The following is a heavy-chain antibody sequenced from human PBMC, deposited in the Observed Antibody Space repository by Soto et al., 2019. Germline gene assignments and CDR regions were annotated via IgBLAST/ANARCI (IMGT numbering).Heavy chain of an antibody. Sequence: QVQLVESGGGVVQPGRSLRLSCAASGFTFSSYAMHWVRQAPGKGLEWVAVISYDGSNKYYADSVKGRFTISRDNSKNTLYLQMNSLRAEDTALYYCARGKYYYDSSGFDFYAMDVWGQGTTVTVSS. J-gene: IGHJ6*02. CDR3: ARGKYYYDSSGFDFYAMDV. CDR1: GFTFSSYA. V-gene: IGHV3-30-3*01. CDR2: ISYDGSNK. D-gene: IGHD3-22*01.